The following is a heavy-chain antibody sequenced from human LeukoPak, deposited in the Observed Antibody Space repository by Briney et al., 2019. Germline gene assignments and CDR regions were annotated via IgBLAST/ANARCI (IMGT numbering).Heavy chain of an antibody. J-gene: IGHJ5*02. V-gene: IGHV4-59*01. CDR3: ARGGYNFDP. Sequence: SETLSLTCTVSGGSINGFYWSWIRQPPGTGLEWIGYIHYTGGTNYNPSLKSRVSISVDTSKNQLSLKLTSVTAADTAVYYCARGGYNFDPWGQGFLVTVSS. CDR2: IHYTGGT. D-gene: IGHD5-24*01. CDR1: GGSINGFY.